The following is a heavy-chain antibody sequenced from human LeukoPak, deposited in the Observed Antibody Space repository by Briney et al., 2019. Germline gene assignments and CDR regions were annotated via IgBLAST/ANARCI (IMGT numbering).Heavy chain of an antibody. CDR3: ARAPLLAVAGQWYFDY. CDR2: IYHSGST. J-gene: IGHJ4*02. Sequence: SETLSLTCAVSGGSISSSNWWSWVRQPPGKGLEWIGEIYHSGSTNYNPSLKSRVTISVDKSKNQFSLKLSSVTAADTAVYYCARAPLLAVAGQWYFDYWGQGTLVTVSS. V-gene: IGHV4-4*02. D-gene: IGHD6-19*01. CDR1: GGSISSSNW.